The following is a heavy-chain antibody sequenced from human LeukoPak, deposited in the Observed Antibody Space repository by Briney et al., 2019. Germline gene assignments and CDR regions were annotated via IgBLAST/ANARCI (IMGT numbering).Heavy chain of an antibody. D-gene: IGHD4-17*01. Sequence: GGSLRLSCAASGFTFSSYSMNWVRHAPGTGLEWVSSISSSSSYIYYADSVKGRFTIPRDNAKNSLYLQMNSLRAEDTAVYYCARGAYGDYVYPDYWGQGTLVTVSS. V-gene: IGHV3-21*01. CDR1: GFTFSSYS. CDR2: ISSSSSYI. J-gene: IGHJ4*02. CDR3: ARGAYGDYVYPDY.